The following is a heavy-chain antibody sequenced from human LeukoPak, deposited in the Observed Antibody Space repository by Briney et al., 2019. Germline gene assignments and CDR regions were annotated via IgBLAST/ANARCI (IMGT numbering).Heavy chain of an antibody. V-gene: IGHV3-73*01. CDR1: GFTFSGSA. CDR2: IRTKANSYAT. CDR3: TRGYGDYYFDY. D-gene: IGHD4-17*01. Sequence: GGSLRLSCATSGFTFSGSAMHWVRQASGKGLEWVSRIRTKANSYATAHAASVNGRFTISRDDSKNTAYLQMDSLKTEDTALYYCTRGYGDYYFDYWGQGALVTVSS. J-gene: IGHJ4*02.